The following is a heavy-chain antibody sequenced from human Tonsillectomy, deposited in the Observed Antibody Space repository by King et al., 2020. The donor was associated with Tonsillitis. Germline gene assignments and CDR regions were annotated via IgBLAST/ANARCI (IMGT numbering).Heavy chain of an antibody. CDR3: ARMTVYCGGGFFYWGGIDY. J-gene: IGHJ4*02. D-gene: IGHD2-21*01. CDR1: GFTFTTFW. Sequence: VQLVESGGGLVQPGGSLRLSCAASGFTFTTFWMTWVRQAPGKGLEWVANINQDGSEKHYVDSVKGRFTISTDNAKNSLVLQMNSLRAEDTAVYYCARMTVYCGGGFFYWGGIDYWGQGALVTVSS. V-gene: IGHV3-7*01. CDR2: INQDGSEK.